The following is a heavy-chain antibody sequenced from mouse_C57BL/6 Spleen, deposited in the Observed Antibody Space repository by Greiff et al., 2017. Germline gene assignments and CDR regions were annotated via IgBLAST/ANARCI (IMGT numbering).Heavy chain of an antibody. CDR3: AKLGRVGYFDY. CDR2: ILPGSGST. D-gene: IGHD4-1*01. V-gene: IGHV1-9*01. CDR1: GYTFTGYW. J-gene: IGHJ2*01. Sequence: QVQLQQSGAELVKPGASVKMSCKASGYTFTGYWIEWVKQRPGHGLEWIGEILPGSGSTNYNEKFKGKATFTADTSSNTAYMQLSSLTTEDSAIYYCAKLGRVGYFDYWGQGTTLTVSS.